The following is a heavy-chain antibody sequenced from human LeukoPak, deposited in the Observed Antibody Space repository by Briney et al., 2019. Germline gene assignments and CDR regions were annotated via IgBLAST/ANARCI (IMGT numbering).Heavy chain of an antibody. CDR2: IYHSGST. D-gene: IGHD4-23*01. Sequence: PSETLSLTCTVSGYSISSGYYWGWIRQPPGKGLEWIGSIYHSGSTYYNPSLKSRVTISVDTSKNQFSLKLNSVTAADTAVYYCARDSVTKSDYWGQGTLVTVSS. V-gene: IGHV4-38-2*02. CDR1: GYSISSGYY. J-gene: IGHJ4*02. CDR3: ARDSVTKSDY.